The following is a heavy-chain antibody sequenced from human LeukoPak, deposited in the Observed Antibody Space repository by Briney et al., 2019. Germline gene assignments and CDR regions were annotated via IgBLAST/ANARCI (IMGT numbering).Heavy chain of an antibody. CDR1: GYSFTNYG. CDR2: VNGYNGNT. D-gene: IGHD3-10*01. CDR3: ARDRGDYYGSGSYYKHFDY. J-gene: IGHJ4*02. Sequence: ASVKVSCKASGYSFTNYGISWVRQAPGQGLEWVGWVNGYNGNTNYAQKVQDRVTMTTDTSTSTAYMELRSLRSDDTAVYYCARDRGDYYGSGSYYKHFDYWGQGTLVTVSS. V-gene: IGHV1-18*01.